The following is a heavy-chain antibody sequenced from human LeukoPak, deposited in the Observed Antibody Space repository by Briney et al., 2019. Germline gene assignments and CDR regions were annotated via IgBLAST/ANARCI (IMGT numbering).Heavy chain of an antibody. V-gene: IGHV4-34*01. J-gene: IGHJ4*02. D-gene: IGHD3-10*01. CDR1: GGSFSTYY. Sequence: PSETLSLTCAVYGGSFSTYYWSWVRQPPGMGLEWIVEIYHSGSTKYNPSLKSRVIVSVDTSQNQFSLKLSSVTAADTAVYYCARQGSGSYYNQDYWGQGILVTVSS. CDR3: ARQGSGSYYNQDY. CDR2: IYHSGST.